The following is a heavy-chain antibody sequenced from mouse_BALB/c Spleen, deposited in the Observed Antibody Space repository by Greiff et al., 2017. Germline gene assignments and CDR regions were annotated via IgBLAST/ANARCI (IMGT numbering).Heavy chain of an antibody. Sequence: VQLQQSGAELVKPGASVKLSCTASGFNIKDTYMHWVKQRPEQGLEWIGRIDPANGNTKYDPKFQGKATITADTSSNTAYLQLSSLTSEDTAVYYCARGGDYYGSSYPCDYWGQGTTLTVSS. D-gene: IGHD1-1*01. CDR2: IDPANGNT. CDR3: ARGGDYYGSSYPCDY. CDR1: GFNIKDTY. V-gene: IGHV14-3*02. J-gene: IGHJ2*01.